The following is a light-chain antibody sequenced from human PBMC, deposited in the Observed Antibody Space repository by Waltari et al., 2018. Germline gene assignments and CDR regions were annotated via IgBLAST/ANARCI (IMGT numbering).Light chain of an antibody. CDR1: TQGPKY. CDR2: HGT. J-gene: IGLJ2*01. V-gene: IGLV3-1*01. Sequence: SYDLTQPPSVSVSPRPTASISCAGDTQGPKYASWYQQKPGQSPVLVTYHGTKRPSGIPERFSGSNSGNTATLTISGTQAMDEADYYCQAWDSSTVVFGGGTKLTVL. CDR3: QAWDSSTVV.